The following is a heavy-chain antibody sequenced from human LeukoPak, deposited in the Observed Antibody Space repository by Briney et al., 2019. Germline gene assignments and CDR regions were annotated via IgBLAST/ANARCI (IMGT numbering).Heavy chain of an antibody. V-gene: IGHV4-34*01. D-gene: IGHD3-10*01. J-gene: IGHJ4*02. CDR3: ARRGITMVRGVTDY. CDR1: GGSFSGYY. Sequence: SETLSLTCAVYGGSFSGYYWSWIRQPPGKGLEWIGEINHRGSTNYNPSLKSRVTISVDTSKNQFSLKLSSVTAADTAVYYCARRGITMVRGVTDYWGQGTLVTVSS. CDR2: INHRGST.